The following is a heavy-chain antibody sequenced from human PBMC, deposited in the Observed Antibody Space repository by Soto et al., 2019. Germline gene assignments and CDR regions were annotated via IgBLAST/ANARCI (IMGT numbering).Heavy chain of an antibody. CDR1: GITFTNYA. D-gene: IGHD6-19*01. Sequence: EVQLLESGGGLAQPGGSLRLSCAVSGITFTNYAMGWVRQAPGKGLEWVSGISGNVGSTTHYTDSVKGWFTISRDNSKNILFLQMNSLRAEDTAVYYCAKHRGFVAGPFDSWGQGTLVIVSS. V-gene: IGHV3-23*01. CDR3: AKHRGFVAGPFDS. CDR2: ISGNVGSTT. J-gene: IGHJ4*02.